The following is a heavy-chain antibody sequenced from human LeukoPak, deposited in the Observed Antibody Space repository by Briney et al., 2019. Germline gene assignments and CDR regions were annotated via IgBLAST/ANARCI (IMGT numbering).Heavy chain of an antibody. CDR1: GFTFSSYA. D-gene: IGHD2-2*01. V-gene: IGHV3-23*01. Sequence: GGSLRLSCAASGFTFSSYAMSWVRQAPGKGLEWVSAISGSGGSTYYADSVKGRFTISRDNSKNTLYLQMNSLRAEDTAVYYCAKDVVACSSTSCYEGFDYWGQGTLVTVSS. CDR2: ISGSGGST. J-gene: IGHJ4*02. CDR3: AKDVVACSSTSCYEGFDY.